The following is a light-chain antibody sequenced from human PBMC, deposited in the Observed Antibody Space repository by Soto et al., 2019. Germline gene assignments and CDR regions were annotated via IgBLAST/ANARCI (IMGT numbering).Light chain of an antibody. J-gene: IGLJ3*02. CDR2: EVS. Sequence: QSVLTQPASVSGSPGQSITISCTGTSSDIGGYSYVSWYQHHPGKAPKLMIYEVSNRPSGVSNRFSGSKSANTASLTISGLQAEDEADYYCSSYASSITLLFGGGTKLTVL. CDR1: SSDIGGYSY. CDR3: SSYASSITLL. V-gene: IGLV2-14*01.